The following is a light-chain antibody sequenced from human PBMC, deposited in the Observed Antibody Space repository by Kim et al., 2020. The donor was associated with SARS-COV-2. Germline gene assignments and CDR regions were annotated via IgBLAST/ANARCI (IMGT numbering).Light chain of an antibody. V-gene: IGLV3-19*01. CDR3: NSRDSSGDHVV. CDR2: GKY. Sequence: SSELTQDPAVSVALGQTVRLTCQGDSLRNYYATWYQQRPGQAPVLVLYGKYNRPSGIPDRFSGSASGNTGSLTITGAQAEDEADYYCNSRDSSGDHVVFGGGTQLTVL. J-gene: IGLJ3*02. CDR1: SLRNYY.